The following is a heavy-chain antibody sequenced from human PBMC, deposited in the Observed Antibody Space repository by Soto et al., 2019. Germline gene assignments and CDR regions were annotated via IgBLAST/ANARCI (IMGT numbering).Heavy chain of an antibody. Sequence: SGPTLVKPTQTLTLTCTFSGFSLSTSGVGVGWIRQPPGKALEWLALIYWDDDKRYSPSLKSRLTITKDTSKNQVVLTMTNMDPVDTATYYCAHGNLTPFRIAVAGSWFDPWGQGTLVTVSS. CDR1: GFSLSTSGVG. J-gene: IGHJ5*02. V-gene: IGHV2-5*02. CDR2: IYWDDDK. CDR3: AHGNLTPFRIAVAGSWFDP. D-gene: IGHD6-19*01.